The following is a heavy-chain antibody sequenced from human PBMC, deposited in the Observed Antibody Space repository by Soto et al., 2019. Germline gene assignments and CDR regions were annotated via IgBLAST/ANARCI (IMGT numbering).Heavy chain of an antibody. Sequence: PSETLSLTCAVYSESFSGYYWSWIRQPPGKGLEWIGEINHSGSTNYNPSLQSRVTISVDTSKNQFSLKLSSVTAADTAVYYCARGGDYSGYYYVHDYWGQGTLVTVSS. V-gene: IGHV4-34*01. D-gene: IGHD3-22*01. J-gene: IGHJ4*02. CDR2: INHSGST. CDR1: SESFSGYY. CDR3: ARGGDYSGYYYVHDY.